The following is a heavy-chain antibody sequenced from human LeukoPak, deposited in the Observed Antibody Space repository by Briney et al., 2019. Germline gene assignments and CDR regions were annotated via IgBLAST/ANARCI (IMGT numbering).Heavy chain of an antibody. J-gene: IGHJ2*01. D-gene: IGHD3-10*01. Sequence: SVKVSCKASGYTFTSYAISWVRQAPGQGLEWMGGIIPIFGTANYAQKFQGRVTITADESTSTAYMELSSLRSEDTAVYYCARSSITMVRGARIAYFDLWGRGTLVTVSS. V-gene: IGHV1-69*13. CDR1: GYTFTSYA. CDR3: ARSSITMVRGARIAYFDL. CDR2: IIPIFGTA.